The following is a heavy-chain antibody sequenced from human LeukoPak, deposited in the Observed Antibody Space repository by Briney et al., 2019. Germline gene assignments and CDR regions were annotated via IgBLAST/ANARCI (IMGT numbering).Heavy chain of an antibody. CDR1: AFSFSSYW. Sequence: GGSLRLSCAASAFSFSSYWMTWVRQAPGKGPEWVANVNEDGSQKNYVDSVRGRFTISRDNTKNSMYLQMNSLRVEDTAVYYCARDTSSSGWPRGWFDPWGQGTLVTVSS. D-gene: IGHD6-19*01. CDR2: VNEDGSQK. J-gene: IGHJ5*02. CDR3: ARDTSSSGWPRGWFDP. V-gene: IGHV3-7*01.